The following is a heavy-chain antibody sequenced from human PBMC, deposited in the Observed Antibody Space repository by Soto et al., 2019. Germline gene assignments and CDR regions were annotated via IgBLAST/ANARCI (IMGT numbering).Heavy chain of an antibody. J-gene: IGHJ6*02. D-gene: IGHD1-20*01. CDR2: MNPNSGNT. Sequence: QVQLVQSGAEVKKPGASVKVSCKASGYTFTSYDINWVRQATGQGLEWMGWMNPNSGNTGYAQKFQGRFTMTRNTSISTAYMELSSLRSADTAVYYCARGYNWNYCYYYGMDVWGQGTTVTVSS. CDR1: GYTFTSYD. V-gene: IGHV1-8*01. CDR3: ARGYNWNYCYYYGMDV.